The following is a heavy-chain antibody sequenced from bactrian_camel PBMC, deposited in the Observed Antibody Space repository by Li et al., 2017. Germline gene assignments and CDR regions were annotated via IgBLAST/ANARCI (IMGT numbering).Heavy chain of an antibody. CDR2: ITRRGAT. D-gene: IGHD2*01. J-gene: IGHJ4*01. CDR3: ATDDVVVGTLNVGWYKY. V-gene: IGHV3S40*01. Sequence: VQLVESGGGLVQPGGSLRLSCAASRFLVSSYDMSWVRRAPGKGLEWVSTITRRGATYYADSVKGRFTISRDNAKNTLYLQMNNLKPEDTGTYYCATDDVVVGTLNVGWYKYWGRGTQVTVS. CDR1: RFLVSSYD.